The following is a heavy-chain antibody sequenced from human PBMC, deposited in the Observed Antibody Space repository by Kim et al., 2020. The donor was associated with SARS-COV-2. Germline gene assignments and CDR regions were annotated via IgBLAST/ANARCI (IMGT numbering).Heavy chain of an antibody. V-gene: IGHV3-48*02. CDR3: ARGHGDYDRIFQY. D-gene: IGHD4-17*01. J-gene: IGHJ4*02. Sequence: YTYSVKGRLTIARDNAKDLLYLLMNSLRDEDTAFYYCARGHGDYDRIFQYWGQGTLVTVSS.